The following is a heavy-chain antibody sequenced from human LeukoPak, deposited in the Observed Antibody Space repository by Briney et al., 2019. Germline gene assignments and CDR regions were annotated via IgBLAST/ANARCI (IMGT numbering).Heavy chain of an antibody. J-gene: IGHJ4*01. Sequence: ASGKVSCKAAGSTFTSCGISWVRHGPGQGLEWKGWTNTYNGNTNNAKKRQGRVTMTTDTSTSTDYLELRRLSSDDKAGYYCASGFYGQGRVVYSGQGTPVPVPS. V-gene: IGHV1-18*01. CDR3: ASGFYGQGRVVY. CDR1: GSTFTSCG. D-gene: IGHD3-10*01. CDR2: TNTYNGNT.